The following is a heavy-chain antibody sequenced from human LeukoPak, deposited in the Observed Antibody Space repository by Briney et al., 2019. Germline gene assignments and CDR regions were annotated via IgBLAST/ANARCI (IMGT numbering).Heavy chain of an antibody. V-gene: IGHV3-11*01. Sequence: GGSLRLSCAASGFSFSSYAMSWIRQAPGKGLEWVSYISSSGSTIYYADSVKGRFTISRDNAKNSLYLQMNSLRAEDTAVYYCARGDSSGWYLHAFDIWGQGTMVTVSS. CDR2: ISSSGSTI. D-gene: IGHD6-19*01. J-gene: IGHJ3*02. CDR1: GFSFSSYA. CDR3: ARGDSSGWYLHAFDI.